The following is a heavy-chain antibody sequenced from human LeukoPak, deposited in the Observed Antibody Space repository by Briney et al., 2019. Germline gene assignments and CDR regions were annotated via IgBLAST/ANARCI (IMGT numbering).Heavy chain of an antibody. Sequence: GASVKVSCKASGGTFSSYAISWVRQAPGQGLEWMGGIIPIFGTANYAQKFQGRDTITADESTSTAYMELSSLRSEDTAVYYCARGGGSRRGPGYYFDYWGQGTLVTVSS. D-gene: IGHD2-15*01. CDR2: IIPIFGTA. J-gene: IGHJ4*02. CDR3: ARGGGSRRGPGYYFDY. V-gene: IGHV1-69*13. CDR1: GGTFSSYA.